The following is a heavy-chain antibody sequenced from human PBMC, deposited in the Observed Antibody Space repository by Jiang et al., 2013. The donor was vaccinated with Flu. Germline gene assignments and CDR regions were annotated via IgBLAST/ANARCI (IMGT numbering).Heavy chain of an antibody. CDR3: ASPDYVCYSDCPLWV. V-gene: IGHV1-18*04. Sequence: SGAEVKKPGASVKVSCKASGYTFTNYRITWVRQAPGQGLEWLGRISPYAGNPEYTQSLQGRLTMTTDTSTSTVYMELKSLRPEDTAIYYCASPDYVCYSDCPLWVWGQGTTVT. CDR1: GYTFTNYR. CDR2: ISPYAGNP. D-gene: IGHD2-21*02. J-gene: IGHJ6*02.